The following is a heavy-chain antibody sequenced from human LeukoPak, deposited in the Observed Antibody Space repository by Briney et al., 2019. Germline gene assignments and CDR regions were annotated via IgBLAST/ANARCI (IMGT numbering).Heavy chain of an antibody. CDR1: GFTFSSYA. CDR3: ARDRRPGVGELLVYY. V-gene: IGHV3-30-3*01. D-gene: IGHD2-21*02. J-gene: IGHJ4*02. Sequence: GRSLRLSCAASGFTFSSYAMHWVRQAPGKGLEWVAVISYDGSNKYYADSVKGRFTISRDNSKNTLYLQMNSLRAEDTAVYYCARDRRPGVGELLVYYWGQGTLVTVSS. CDR2: ISYDGSNK.